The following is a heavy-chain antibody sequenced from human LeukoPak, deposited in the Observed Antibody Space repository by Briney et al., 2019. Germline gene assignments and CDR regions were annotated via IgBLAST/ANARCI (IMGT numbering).Heavy chain of an antibody. Sequence: PGGSLRLSCAASGFTFSSYSMNWVCQAPGKGLEWVSSISSSSSYIYYADSVKGRFTISRDNAKNYLYLQMNSLRAEDTAVYYCARKVVGGSPYNWFDPWGQGTLVTVSS. D-gene: IGHD2-15*01. V-gene: IGHV3-21*01. J-gene: IGHJ5*02. CDR3: ARKVVGGSPYNWFDP. CDR2: ISSSSSYI. CDR1: GFTFSSYS.